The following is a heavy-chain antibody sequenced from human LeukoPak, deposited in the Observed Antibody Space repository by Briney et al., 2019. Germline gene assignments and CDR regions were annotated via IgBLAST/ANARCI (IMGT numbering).Heavy chain of an antibody. CDR2: MNPNSGNT. J-gene: IGHJ6*03. CDR1: GSTFTSYD. Sequence: ASVKVSCKASGSTFTSYDINWARQATGQGLEWMGWMNPNSGNTGYAQKFQGRVTMNRNTSISTAYMELSSLRSEDTAVYYCAREGTAAAPSYYYYYYMDVWGKGTTVTVSS. CDR3: AREGTAAAPSYYYYYYMDV. D-gene: IGHD6-13*01. V-gene: IGHV1-8*01.